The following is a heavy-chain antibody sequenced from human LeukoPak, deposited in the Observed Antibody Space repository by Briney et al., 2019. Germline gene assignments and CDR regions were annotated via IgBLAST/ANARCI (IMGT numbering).Heavy chain of an antibody. CDR3: AIDPNWGTHS. CDR2: IGSSGGGI. D-gene: IGHD7-27*01. J-gene: IGHJ4*02. CDR1: GFTFSTYT. Sequence: PGRSLRLSCAASGFTFSTYTMYWVRHPPGKRLEWVSIIGSSGGGIHYADSVKGRFTISRDNSKNALYLQMNNLRVEDTAVYYCAIDPNWGTHSWGQGVLVTVSS. V-gene: IGHV3-23*01.